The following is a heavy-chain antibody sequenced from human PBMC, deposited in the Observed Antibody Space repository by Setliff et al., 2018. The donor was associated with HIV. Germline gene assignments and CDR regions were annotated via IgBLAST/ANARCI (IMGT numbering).Heavy chain of an antibody. CDR3: ARHRARSSGFPLDF. CDR2: INHSGNT. J-gene: IGHJ4*02. CDR1: GDSIGSNTFY. Sequence: SETLSLTCSVYGDSIGSNTFYWGWLRQPPGKEPEWIGSINHSGNTYYYPSLKSRVTMSVDTSKNQFSLRLSSVTATDTAVYYCARHRARSSGFPLDFWGQGILVTVSS. V-gene: IGHV4-39*01.